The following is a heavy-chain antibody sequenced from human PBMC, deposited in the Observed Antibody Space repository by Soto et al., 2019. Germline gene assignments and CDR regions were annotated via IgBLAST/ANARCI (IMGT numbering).Heavy chain of an antibody. CDR3: ARMSPMATTKGDY. CDR1: GGTFSSYA. Sequence: GASVKVSCKASGGTFSSYAISWVRQAPGQGLEWMGGIIPIFGTANYAQKFQGRVTITADESTSTAYMELSSLRSEDTAVYYCARMSPMATTKGDYWGQGTLVTVSS. V-gene: IGHV1-69*13. CDR2: IIPIFGTA. J-gene: IGHJ4*02. D-gene: IGHD1-1*01.